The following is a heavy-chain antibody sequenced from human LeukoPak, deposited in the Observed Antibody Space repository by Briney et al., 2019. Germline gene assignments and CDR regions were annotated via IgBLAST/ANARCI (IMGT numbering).Heavy chain of an antibody. D-gene: IGHD3-3*01. CDR3: ARDEIFGVGTHFDY. CDR1: GYTFTDYG. CDR2: ISVYNVNT. V-gene: IGHV1-18*01. J-gene: IGHJ4*02. Sequence: ASVKVSCKTSGYTFTDYGISWVRQAPGQGLVWMGWISVYNVNTNYAQKFQGRVTMTRDTSTNTVYMELTSLTSDDTAVYFCARDEIFGVGTHFDYWGQGTLVIVSS.